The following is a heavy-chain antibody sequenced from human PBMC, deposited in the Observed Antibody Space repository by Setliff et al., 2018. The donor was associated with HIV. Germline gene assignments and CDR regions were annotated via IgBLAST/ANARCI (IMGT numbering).Heavy chain of an antibody. CDR2: IYYSGST. V-gene: IGHV4-39*01. D-gene: IGHD2-8*01. CDR3: ARGLVRMAPNMDV. CDR1: GGSISSSSYY. Sequence: NPSETLSLTCTVSGGSISSSSYYWGWIRQSPGKGLEWIGSIYYSGSTYYNMSLKSRVTISVDTSKNQFSLKLSSVTAADTAVYYCARGLVRMAPNMDVWGKGTTVTVSS. J-gene: IGHJ6*03.